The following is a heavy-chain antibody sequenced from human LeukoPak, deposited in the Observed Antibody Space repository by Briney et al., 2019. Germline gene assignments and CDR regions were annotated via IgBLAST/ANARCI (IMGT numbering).Heavy chain of an antibody. Sequence: ASVKVSCKASGYTFTSYGISWVRQAPGQGLEWMGWISAYNGNTNYAQKLQGRVTMTTDTSTSTVYMELRSLRSDDTAVYYCARDSREYYYKPVDYWGQGTLVTVSS. V-gene: IGHV1-18*01. CDR2: ISAYNGNT. CDR3: ARDSREYYYKPVDY. J-gene: IGHJ4*02. D-gene: IGHD3-10*01. CDR1: GYTFTSYG.